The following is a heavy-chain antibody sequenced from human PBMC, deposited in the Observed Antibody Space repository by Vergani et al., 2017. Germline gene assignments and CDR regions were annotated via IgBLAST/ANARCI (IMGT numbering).Heavy chain of an antibody. CDR2: IRYDGSNE. J-gene: IGHJ3*02. V-gene: IGHV3-30*02. CDR1: GFTFSNYG. Sequence: QVQLVESGGGVVQPGGSLRLSCAASGFTFSNYGMPWVRQAPGKGLEWVAFIRYDGSNEFYADSVKGRFTVSRDNSKNSLYLQMNSLRAEDTAVYFCAREPLRTYDSSGYYFHDAFDIWGQGTMVTVSS. D-gene: IGHD3-22*01. CDR3: AREPLRTYDSSGYYFHDAFDI.